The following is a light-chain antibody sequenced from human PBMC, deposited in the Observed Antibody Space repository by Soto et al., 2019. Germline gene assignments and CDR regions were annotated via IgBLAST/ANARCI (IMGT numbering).Light chain of an antibody. Sequence: DIQMTQSPSSVSASVGDRVTITCRASQGISSWLAWYQQKQGKAPKLLNYAASSLQSGVPSRFIGSRSGTDFTLPICSLQPEDFAPYYCHQANTFPPTFGQRTNVQI. CDR1: QGISSW. J-gene: IGKJ1*01. V-gene: IGKV1-12*01. CDR2: AAS. CDR3: HQANTFPPT.